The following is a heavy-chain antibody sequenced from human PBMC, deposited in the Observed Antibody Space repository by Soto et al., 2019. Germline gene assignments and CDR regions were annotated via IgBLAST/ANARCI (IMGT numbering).Heavy chain of an antibody. D-gene: IGHD3-10*01. Sequence: GGSLILSCAASGFTFSSYSMNWVRQAPGKGLEWVSYISSSSSTIYYADSVKGRFTISRDNAKNSLYLQMNSLRAEDTAVYYCARSSGSHREYWGQGPLVTV. CDR2: ISSSSSTI. CDR1: GFTFSSYS. V-gene: IGHV3-48*01. J-gene: IGHJ4*02. CDR3: ARSSGSHREY.